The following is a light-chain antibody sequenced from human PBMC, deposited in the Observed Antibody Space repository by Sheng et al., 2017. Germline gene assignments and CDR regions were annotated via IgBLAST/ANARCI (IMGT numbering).Light chain of an antibody. Sequence: EIVLTQSPATLSLSPGERATLSCRASQSVSSYLAWYQQRPGQAPRLLIYGASSRATGIPDRFSGSGSGTDFTLTITRLEPEDFALYYCQHYDNSPLYTFGRGPSWRS. CDR2: GAS. CDR3: QHYDNSPLYT. CDR1: QSVSSY. J-gene: IGKJ2*01. V-gene: IGKV3-20*01.